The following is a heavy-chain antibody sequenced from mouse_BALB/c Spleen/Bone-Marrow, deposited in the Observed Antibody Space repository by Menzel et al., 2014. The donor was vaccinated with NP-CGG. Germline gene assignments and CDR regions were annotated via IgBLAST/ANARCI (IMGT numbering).Heavy chain of an antibody. CDR3: ARRERTGMNY. CDR2: IHPSDSET. V-gene: IGHV1S82*01. D-gene: IGHD4-1*01. J-gene: IGHJ2*01. CDR1: GYSFTSYW. Sequence: VKLQESGAELVRPGASVKLSCKASGYSFTSYWMNWVKQRPGQGLEWLGMIHPSDSETRLNQKFKDKATLTVDKSSSTAYMQLSSPTTEDSAVYYRARRERTGMNYWGQGTTLTVSS.